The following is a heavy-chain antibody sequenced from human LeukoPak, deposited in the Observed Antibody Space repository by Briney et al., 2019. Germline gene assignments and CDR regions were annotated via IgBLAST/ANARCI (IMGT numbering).Heavy chain of an antibody. CDR1: GFTFSSYG. V-gene: IGHV3-30*03. D-gene: IGHD6-19*01. Sequence: PPGGSLRLSCAASGFTFSSYGMHWVRQAPGKGLEWVAVISYDGSNKYYADSVKGRFTISRDNSKNTLYLQMNSLRAEDTAVYYCAREWLAEEGWFDPWGQGTLVTVSS. J-gene: IGHJ5*02. CDR2: ISYDGSNK. CDR3: AREWLAEEGWFDP.